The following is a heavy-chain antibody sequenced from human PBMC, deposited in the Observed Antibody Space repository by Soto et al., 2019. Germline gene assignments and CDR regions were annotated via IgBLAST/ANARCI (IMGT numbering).Heavy chain of an antibody. J-gene: IGHJ4*02. V-gene: IGHV4-38-2*02. CDR1: GYSISSGYY. CDR2: IYHSGST. D-gene: IGHD5-12*01. CDR3: ARDGYNGANFDY. Sequence: SETLSLTCAVSGYSISSGYYWGWIRQPPGKGLEWIGSIYHSGSTYYNPSLKSRVTISVDTSKNQFSLKLSSVTAADTAVYYCARDGYNGANFDYWGQGTLVTVSS.